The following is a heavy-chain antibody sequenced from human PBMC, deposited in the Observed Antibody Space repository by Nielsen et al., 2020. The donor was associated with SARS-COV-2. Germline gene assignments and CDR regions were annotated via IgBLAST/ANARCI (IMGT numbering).Heavy chain of an antibody. J-gene: IGHJ4*02. CDR3: ARNTYGGSTDY. Sequence: GESLISCQGSGYTFTSYWIGWVRQMPGKGLEWMGVIYPRDSDTRYNPSFQGQVTISADKSISTVYLQWSGLKASDSAMYYCARNTYGGSTDYWGQGTLVTVSS. CDR2: IYPRDSDT. CDR1: GYTFTSYW. V-gene: IGHV5-51*01. D-gene: IGHD4-23*01.